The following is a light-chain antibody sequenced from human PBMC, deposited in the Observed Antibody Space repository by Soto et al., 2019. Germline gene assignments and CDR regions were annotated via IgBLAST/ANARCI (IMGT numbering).Light chain of an antibody. V-gene: IGKV1-5*03. CDR1: QNISSW. Sequence: DIQMTQSPSTLSASIGDRVTITCRASQNISSWLSWYQQKPGKAPNLLIYRASILESGVPSRFSGSGSGTEFSLTISSLQPDDFATFYCQQYNLKYLSFGGGNKVEIK. J-gene: IGKJ4*01. CDR2: RAS. CDR3: QQYNLKYLS.